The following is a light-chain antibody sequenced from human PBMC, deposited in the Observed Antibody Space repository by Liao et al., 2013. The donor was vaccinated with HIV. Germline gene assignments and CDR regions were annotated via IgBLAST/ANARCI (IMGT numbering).Light chain of an antibody. J-gene: IGLJ3*02. V-gene: IGLV3-21*04. CDR2: YDT. CDR1: NIGSKS. Sequence: SYVLTQSPSVSVAPGKTARITCEGNNIGSKSVHWYQQKPGQAPVPVIYYDTVRPSGIPDRFSGSNSGDTATLTINRVEAGDEADYYCQVWDRSSGHRVFGGGTKLTVL. CDR3: QVWDRSSGHRV.